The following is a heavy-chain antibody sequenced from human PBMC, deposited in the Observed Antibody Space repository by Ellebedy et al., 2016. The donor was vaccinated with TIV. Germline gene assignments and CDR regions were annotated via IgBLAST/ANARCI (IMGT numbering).Heavy chain of an antibody. V-gene: IGHV1-2*02. CDR1: GYTFTDYY. D-gene: IGHD3-10*01. CDR3: ASTRRRHSGSYTELDF. CDR2: INPNSGGT. Sequence: ASVKVSCKASGYTFTDYYMHWVRQAPGQGLEWMGWINPNSGGTNYAQKFQGRVTMTRDTSISTAYMELGRLRSDDTAVYYCASTRRRHSGSYTELDFWGQGTLVTVSS. J-gene: IGHJ4*02.